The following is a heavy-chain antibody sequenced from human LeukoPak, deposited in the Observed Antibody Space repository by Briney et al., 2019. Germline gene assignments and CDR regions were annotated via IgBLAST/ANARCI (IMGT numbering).Heavy chain of an antibody. D-gene: IGHD3-22*01. CDR3: AKDPYYYDSSGYYYAEYFQH. Sequence: SVKVSCKASGGTFSSYAISWVRQAPGQGLEWMGGIIPIFGTADYAQKFQGRVTITADESTSTAYMELSSLRSEDTAVYYCAKDPYYYDSSGYYYAEYFQHWGQGTLVTVSS. V-gene: IGHV1-69*13. CDR1: GGTFSSYA. J-gene: IGHJ1*01. CDR2: IIPIFGTA.